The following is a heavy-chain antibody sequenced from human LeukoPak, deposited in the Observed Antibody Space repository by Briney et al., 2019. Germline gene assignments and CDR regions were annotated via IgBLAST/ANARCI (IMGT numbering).Heavy chain of an antibody. J-gene: IGHJ4*02. Sequence: GGSLRLSCAASGFTFSTYWMNWYRRAPGKGLEWVGNINQDASEINYVDSVRGRFTISRDNAKNSLHLQMISLRAEDTAVYYCPTDRDNSDWQKRFDSWGQGTLVTVSS. CDR1: GFTFSTYW. D-gene: IGHD2-21*02. CDR3: PTDRDNSDWQKRFDS. V-gene: IGHV3-7*01. CDR2: INQDASEI.